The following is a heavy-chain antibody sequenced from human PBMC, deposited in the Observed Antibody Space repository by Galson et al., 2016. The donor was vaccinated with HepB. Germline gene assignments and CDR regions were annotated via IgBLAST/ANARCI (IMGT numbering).Heavy chain of an antibody. V-gene: IGHV3-74*01. CDR1: GFTFSDFW. Sequence: SLRLSCAASGFTFSDFWMHWVRQAPGKGLVWVSHLNNDGSNTIYADSVKGRFTISRDNAKNTLFLQMDSLRADDTAVYYCARGGYWESIDNWGQGMLVTVSS. CDR3: ARGGYWESIDN. D-gene: IGHD2-21*02. CDR2: LNNDGSNT. J-gene: IGHJ4*02.